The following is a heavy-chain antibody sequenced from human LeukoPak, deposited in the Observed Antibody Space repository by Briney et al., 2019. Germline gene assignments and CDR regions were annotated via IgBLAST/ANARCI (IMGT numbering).Heavy chain of an antibody. D-gene: IGHD6-19*01. CDR2: IIPIFGTA. CDR1: GGTFSSYA. J-gene: IGHJ5*02. CDR3: AQAVAQWLLPGRNNWFDP. V-gene: IGHV1-69*06. Sequence: SVKISCKASGGTFSSYAISWVRQAPGQGLEWMGGIIPIFGTANYAQKFQGRVTITADKSTSTAYMELSSLRSEDTAVYYCAQAVAQWLLPGRNNWFDPWGQGTLVTVSS.